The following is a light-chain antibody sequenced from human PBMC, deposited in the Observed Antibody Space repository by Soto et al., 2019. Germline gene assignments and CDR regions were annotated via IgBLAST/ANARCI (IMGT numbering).Light chain of an antibody. CDR3: QHRAPWPPGAT. CDR1: QSVSTN. Sequence: EIVLTQSPATLSLSPGERGTLSCWASQSVSTNLAWYQQKPGQAPRLLIYGASNRVTGIPARFSGSGSGTDFTLTISSLASEDFAIYYCQHRAPWPPGATFGGGTKVEI. CDR2: GAS. J-gene: IGKJ4*01. V-gene: IGKV3-11*01.